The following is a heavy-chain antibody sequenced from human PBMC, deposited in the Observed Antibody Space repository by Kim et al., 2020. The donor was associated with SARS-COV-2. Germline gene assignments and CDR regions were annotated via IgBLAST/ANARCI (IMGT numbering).Heavy chain of an antibody. D-gene: IGHD6-13*01. CDR3: ARGPRGGSSWDFDY. Sequence: AQKFQGRVTMTRDTSISTAYMELSRLRSDDTAVYYCARGPRGGSSWDFDYWGQGTLVTVSS. J-gene: IGHJ4*02. V-gene: IGHV1-2*02.